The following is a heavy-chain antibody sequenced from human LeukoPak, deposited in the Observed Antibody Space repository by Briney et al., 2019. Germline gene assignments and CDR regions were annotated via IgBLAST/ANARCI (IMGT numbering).Heavy chain of an antibody. J-gene: IGHJ5*01. CDR1: AFTFSGTA. CDR3: TTRLTIFGVVTADS. Sequence: HPGGSLTLSCSAPAFTFSGTARVRVPQTSGKELEGVGRTRSVAHSYATAYAASVEGRYTISRDDSKNTAYLQMNGQKSEHRAVYYCTTRLTIFGVVTADSWG. CDR2: TRSVAHSYAT. D-gene: IGHD3-3*01. V-gene: IGHV3-73*01.